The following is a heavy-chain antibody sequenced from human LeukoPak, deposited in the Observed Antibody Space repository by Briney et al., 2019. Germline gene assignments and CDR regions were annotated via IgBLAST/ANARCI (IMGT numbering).Heavy chain of an antibody. Sequence: PGRSLRLSCAASGFTFSSYAMHWVRQAPGKGLEWVAVISYDGSNKYYADSVKGRFTISRDNSKNTLYLQMNSLRAEDTAVYYCARDSVDDAFDIWGQGTMVTVSS. CDR3: ARDSVDDAFDI. D-gene: IGHD4-23*01. CDR2: ISYDGSNK. J-gene: IGHJ3*02. CDR1: GFTFSSYA. V-gene: IGHV3-30-3*01.